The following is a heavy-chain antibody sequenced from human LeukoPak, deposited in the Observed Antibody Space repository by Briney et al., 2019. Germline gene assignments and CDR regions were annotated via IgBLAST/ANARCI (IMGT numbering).Heavy chain of an antibody. CDR2: ISNDGNSK. D-gene: IGHD5-12*01. J-gene: IGHJ4*02. V-gene: IGHV3-30-3*01. CDR3: ARDRSGFYSVDY. Sequence: GGSLRLSCAASGFTLSENNVHWGRQAPGKGLEWVALISNDGNSKDYADSVKGRFTLSGDNSKTTLYLQMNSLRAEDTAVYYCARDRSGFYSVDYWGQGTLVIVSS. CDR1: GFTLSENN.